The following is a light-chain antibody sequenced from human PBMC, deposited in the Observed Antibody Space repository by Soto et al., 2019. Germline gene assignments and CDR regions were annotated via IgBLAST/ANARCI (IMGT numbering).Light chain of an antibody. CDR1: HNIGRL. CDR2: GTS. Sequence: IQMTQSPSSLSASVGDRVTMTCRASHNIGRLLNWYQQKRGNAPKLLIYGTSNLASGVPLRLRGGGYGTDLTLTITSLKTEDFETYYCQQSYSNTRTFGGGTKVDIK. J-gene: IGKJ4*01. V-gene: IGKV1-39*01. CDR3: QQSYSNTRT.